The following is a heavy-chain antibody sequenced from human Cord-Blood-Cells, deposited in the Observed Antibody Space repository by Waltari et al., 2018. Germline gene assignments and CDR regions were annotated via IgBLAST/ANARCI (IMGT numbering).Heavy chain of an antibody. CDR1: GGSISSHY. CDR3: ARVLNYFDY. J-gene: IGHJ4*02. Sequence: QVQLQESGPGLVKPSETLSLTCTVPGGSISSHYWSWIRQPPGKGLELIGYIYYSGSTNNNPSLKSRVTRSVDTSKNQFSLKLSSVTAADTAVYYCARVLNYFDYWGQGTLVTVSS. D-gene: IGHD3-9*01. V-gene: IGHV4-59*11. CDR2: IYYSGST.